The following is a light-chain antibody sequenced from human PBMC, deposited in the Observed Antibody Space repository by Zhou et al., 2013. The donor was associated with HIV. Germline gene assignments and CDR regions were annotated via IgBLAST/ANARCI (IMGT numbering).Light chain of an antibody. CDR2: KTS. J-gene: IGKJ4*01. CDR1: QSISTW. Sequence: DIQMTQSPSTLSASVGDRVTITCRAGQSISTWLAWYQQKPGKAPNLLIYKTSNLESGVPSRFSGSGSGTEFTLTISSLQPDDFATYYCQQCNSSPLTFGGGTKVEIK. CDR3: QQCNSSPLT. V-gene: IGKV1-5*03.